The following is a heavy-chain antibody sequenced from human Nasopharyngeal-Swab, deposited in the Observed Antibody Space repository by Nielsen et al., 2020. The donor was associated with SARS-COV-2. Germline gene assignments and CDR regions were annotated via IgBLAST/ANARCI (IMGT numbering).Heavy chain of an antibody. D-gene: IGHD2-21*02. CDR2: INHSGST. J-gene: IGHJ4*02. Sequence: SETLSLTCAVYGGSFSGYYWSWIRQPPGKGLEWIEEINHSGSTNYNPSLKSRVTISVDTSKNQFSLKLSSVTAADTALYYCARGPVVAYCGGDCYSEVILPGFDYWGQGTLVTVSS. V-gene: IGHV4-34*01. CDR1: GGSFSGYY. CDR3: ARGPVVAYCGGDCYSEVILPGFDY.